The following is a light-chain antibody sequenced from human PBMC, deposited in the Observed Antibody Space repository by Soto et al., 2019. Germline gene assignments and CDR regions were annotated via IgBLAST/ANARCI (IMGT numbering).Light chain of an antibody. J-gene: IGKJ4*01. V-gene: IGKV1-33*01. CDR1: QDIKKY. CDR2: DAS. Sequence: DIQVTQSPPSLSASVGDRVTITFPASQDIKKYLNWYQQRPGKAPNLLIYDASSLQSGVPSRFSGSGSGTDFTLTISSLQSEDFAVYYCQQYNNWPPLTFGGGTKVDIK. CDR3: QQYNNWPPLT.